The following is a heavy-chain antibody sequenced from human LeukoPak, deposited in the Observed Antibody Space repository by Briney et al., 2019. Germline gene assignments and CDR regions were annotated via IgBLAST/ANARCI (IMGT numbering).Heavy chain of an antibody. CDR2: ISGNGYST. J-gene: IGHJ4*02. CDR3: AKTLKYDSSAYYYGLADY. Sequence: GGSLRLSCAASGFAFITYAMSWVRQAPGKGLEWVSAISGNGYSTYYADSVKGRFTISRDNSKNTLYLHMNSLRAEDTAVYYCAKTLKYDSSAYYYGLADYWGQGTLVTVSS. D-gene: IGHD3-22*01. CDR1: GFAFITYA. V-gene: IGHV3-23*01.